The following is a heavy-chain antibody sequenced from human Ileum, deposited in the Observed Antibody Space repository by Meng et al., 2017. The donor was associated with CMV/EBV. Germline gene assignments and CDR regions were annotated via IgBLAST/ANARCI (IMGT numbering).Heavy chain of an antibody. Sequence: QVQLGQSGAEVKKPWASVKVSCKASGYTFTSYYIHWVRQAPGQGLEWMGMFNPGGGSTSYAQKFQGRVTMTRDTSTSTVYMELSSLRSEDTAVYYCARGNPNLDYWGQGTLVTVSS. CDR1: GYTFTSYY. CDR2: FNPGGGST. J-gene: IGHJ4*02. CDR3: ARGNPNLDY. D-gene: IGHD1-14*01. V-gene: IGHV1-46*01.